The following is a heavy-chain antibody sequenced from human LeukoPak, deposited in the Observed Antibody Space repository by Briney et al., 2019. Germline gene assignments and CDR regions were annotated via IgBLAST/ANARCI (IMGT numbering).Heavy chain of an antibody. D-gene: IGHD2-15*01. CDR2: TSFHGRDK. V-gene: IGHV3-30*04. CDR1: GFIFSSYA. Sequence: GGSLRLSCAASGFIFSSYAMHWVRQAPGRALEWVAVTSFHGRDKFYADSVKGRFTISRDNSKNTLYLQLNSPRVEDTAVYYCATQPCSDGRCYLLHWGQGTLVTVSS. J-gene: IGHJ4*02. CDR3: ATQPCSDGRCYLLH.